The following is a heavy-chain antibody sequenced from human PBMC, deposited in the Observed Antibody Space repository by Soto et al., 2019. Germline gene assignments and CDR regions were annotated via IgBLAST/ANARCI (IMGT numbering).Heavy chain of an antibody. Sequence: PSETLCLTCTVSNGSISNFYWRWIRQPPGKGLEWIGYISSSGNTNYNPSLKSRVSISVDTSKNQFSLNLTSVTAADTGVYYCARAPMVLTRSYFDSWGQGTPVTVS. J-gene: IGHJ4*02. D-gene: IGHD3-22*01. CDR1: NGSISNFY. CDR2: ISSSGNT. CDR3: ARAPMVLTRSYFDS. V-gene: IGHV4-59*01.